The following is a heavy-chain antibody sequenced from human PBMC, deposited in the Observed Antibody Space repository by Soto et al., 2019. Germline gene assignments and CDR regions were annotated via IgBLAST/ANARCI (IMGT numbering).Heavy chain of an antibody. CDR1: GYTFTNYY. CDR2: INPSGGST. Sequence: QVQLVQSGAEVKKPGASVKVSCKASGYTFTNYYMHWVRQAPGQGLEWMGIINPSGGSTSYAQKLQDRVTMTRDTSATTVYVELSGVRSDDTAVYYCARGHSGVTMWVHDYWGQGTLVTVSS. V-gene: IGHV1-46*04. CDR3: ARGHSGVTMWVHDY. D-gene: IGHD3-10*02. J-gene: IGHJ4*02.